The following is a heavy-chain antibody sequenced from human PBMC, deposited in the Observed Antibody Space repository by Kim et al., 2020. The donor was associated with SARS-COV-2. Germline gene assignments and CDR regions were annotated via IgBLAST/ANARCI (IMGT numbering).Heavy chain of an antibody. CDR3: AKDSCGGDCYYGMDV. J-gene: IGHJ6*02. Sequence: DSVKGRFTISRDNSKNTLYLQMNSLRAEDTAVYYCAKDSCGGDCYYGMDVWGQGTTVTVSS. V-gene: IGHV3-30*02. D-gene: IGHD2-21*01.